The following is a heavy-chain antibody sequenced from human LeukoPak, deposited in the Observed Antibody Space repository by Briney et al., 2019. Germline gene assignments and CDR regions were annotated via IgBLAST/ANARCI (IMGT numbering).Heavy chain of an antibody. D-gene: IGHD5-24*01. Sequence: GGSLRLSCAASGFTFSNYWMNWVRQAPGKGLVWVSHINSAGSSTTYADSVKGRFTISRDNAKNTLYLQMNSLRAEDTAVYYCARDQGRDGYNLWGQGTLVTVSS. CDR2: INSAGSST. J-gene: IGHJ4*02. CDR1: GFTFSNYW. V-gene: IGHV3-74*01. CDR3: ARDQGRDGYNL.